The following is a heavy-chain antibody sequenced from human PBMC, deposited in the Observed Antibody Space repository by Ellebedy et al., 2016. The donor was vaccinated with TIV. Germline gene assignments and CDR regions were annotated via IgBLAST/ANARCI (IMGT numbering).Heavy chain of an antibody. D-gene: IGHD6-19*01. CDR2: ITCCSTAI. CDR1: GFTFSNSG. J-gene: IGHJ4*02. V-gene: IGHV3-48*04. CDR3: ARGQAVAGSHFDY. Sequence: GESLKISCATSGFTFSNSGMNWVRQVPGKGLEWISYITCCSTAIYYADSVKGRFTISRDNAKNSLYLEMNSMKVEDTAVYYCARGQAVAGSHFDYWGQGTLVTVSS.